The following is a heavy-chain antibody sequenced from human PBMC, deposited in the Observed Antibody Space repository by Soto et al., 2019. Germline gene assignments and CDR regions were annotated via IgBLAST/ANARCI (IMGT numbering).Heavy chain of an antibody. J-gene: IGHJ1*01. CDR3: ATPYYFNH. CDR1: GFMFSAYT. CDR2: ISDDSSYI. D-gene: IGHD3-16*01. Sequence: SGGSLRLSXAASGFMFSAYTMNWVRQAPGKGLEWLSSISDDSSYIDYADSLRGRFTVSRDNARNSLYLQIDSLGVEDTAVYYCATPYYFNHWGPGTLV. V-gene: IGHV3-21*06.